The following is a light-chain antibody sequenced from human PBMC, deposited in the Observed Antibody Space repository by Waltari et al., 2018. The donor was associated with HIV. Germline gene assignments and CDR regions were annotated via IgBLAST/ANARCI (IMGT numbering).Light chain of an antibody. Sequence: DIQMTQSPSSVSASVGDRVTLTCRATQGISTWLAWYQQKSGKATRLLISGASNLEPGVPSRFSGSGSGTSFSLTITSLQAEDFAIYYCQQTNSFPFTFGQGTRLQMK. CDR1: QGISTW. J-gene: IGKJ5*01. CDR2: GAS. CDR3: QQTNSFPFT. V-gene: IGKV1-12*01.